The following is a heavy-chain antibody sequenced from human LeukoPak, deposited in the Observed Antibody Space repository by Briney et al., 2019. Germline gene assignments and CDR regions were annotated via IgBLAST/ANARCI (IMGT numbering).Heavy chain of an antibody. Sequence: SETLSLTCTVSGDSISSGDYYWSWIRQPAGKGLEWIGRISSSGSTNYNPSLKSRVTISVDTSKNQFSLKLSSVTAADTAVYYCARGAGSYSNAFDIWGQGTMVTVSS. CDR1: GDSISSGDYY. V-gene: IGHV4-61*02. D-gene: IGHD1-26*01. CDR2: ISSSGST. CDR3: ARGAGSYSNAFDI. J-gene: IGHJ3*02.